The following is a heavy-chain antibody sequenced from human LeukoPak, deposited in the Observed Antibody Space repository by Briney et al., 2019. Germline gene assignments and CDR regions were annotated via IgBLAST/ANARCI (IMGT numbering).Heavy chain of an antibody. Sequence: GASVKVSCKASGYTFIRNGISWVRQAPGQGLEWMGWISPYNENTKYLQMLQGRVTLTTDTSTSTAYMELRSLTSDDTAVYYCARDRGGVPSVKGAFYFDYWGQGTLVTVSS. J-gene: IGHJ4*02. V-gene: IGHV1-18*01. CDR2: ISPYNENT. CDR1: GYTFIRNG. D-gene: IGHD3-16*01. CDR3: ARDRGGVPSVKGAFYFDY.